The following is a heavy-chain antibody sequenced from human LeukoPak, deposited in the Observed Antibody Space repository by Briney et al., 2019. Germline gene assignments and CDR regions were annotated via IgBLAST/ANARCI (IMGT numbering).Heavy chain of an antibody. J-gene: IGHJ3*02. V-gene: IGHV4-4*07. D-gene: IGHD2-21*01. CDR3: ARSVSWGLLVRDDAFDI. CDR2: IYTSGST. Sequence: KPSETLSLTCTVSGGSISSYYWSWIRQPAGKGLEWIGRIYTSGSTNYNPSLKSRVTMSVDTSKNQFSLKLRSVTAADTAVYYCARSVSWGLLVRDDAFDIWGQGTMVTVSS. CDR1: GGSISSYY.